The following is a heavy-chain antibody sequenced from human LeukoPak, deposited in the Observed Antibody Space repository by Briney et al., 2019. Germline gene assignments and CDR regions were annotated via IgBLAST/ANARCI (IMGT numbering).Heavy chain of an antibody. Sequence: PGGSLRLSCAASGFTFSSYAMGWVRQAPGKGLEWVSAISGSGGSTYYADSVKGRFTISRDNSKNTLYLQMNSLRAEDTAVYYCAKDLAVAVAGMFDYWGQGTLVTVSS. D-gene: IGHD6-19*01. J-gene: IGHJ4*02. CDR1: GFTFSSYA. V-gene: IGHV3-23*01. CDR3: AKDLAVAVAGMFDY. CDR2: ISGSGGST.